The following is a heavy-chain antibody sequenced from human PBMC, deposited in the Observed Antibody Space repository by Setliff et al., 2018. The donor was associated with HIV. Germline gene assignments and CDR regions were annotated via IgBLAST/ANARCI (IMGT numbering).Heavy chain of an antibody. CDR1: GGSIRRDSYY. V-gene: IGHV4-61*09. CDR3: VRDPGYSSGWSGTTFDY. Sequence: SETLSLTCTVSGGSIRRDSYYWNWIRQPVGEGLEWIGHISSSGSTNYNPSLKKRVSLSLDTSKNQFSLTRRSVFAADTAVYYCVRDPGYSSGWSGTTFDYWGLGTLVTVSS. D-gene: IGHD6-19*01. CDR2: ISSSGST. J-gene: IGHJ4*02.